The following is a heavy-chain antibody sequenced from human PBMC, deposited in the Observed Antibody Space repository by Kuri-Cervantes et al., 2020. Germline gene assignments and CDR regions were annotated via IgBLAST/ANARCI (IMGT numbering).Heavy chain of an antibody. CDR2: INHSGST. CDR1: GGSISSSNW. J-gene: IGHJ5*02. CDR3: ATGWELRA. V-gene: IGHV4-4*02. D-gene: IGHD1-7*01. Sequence: SETLSLTCAVSGGSISSSNWWSWVRQPPGKGLEWIGEINHSGSTNYNPSLKSRVTISVDTSKNQFSLKLSSVTAADTAVYYCATGWELRAWGQGTLVTVSS.